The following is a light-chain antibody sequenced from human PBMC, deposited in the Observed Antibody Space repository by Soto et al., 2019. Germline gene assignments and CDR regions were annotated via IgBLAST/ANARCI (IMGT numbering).Light chain of an antibody. CDR3: QQYGSSPWT. J-gene: IGKJ1*01. CDR2: GAS. CDR1: QSVSSSY. V-gene: IGKV3-20*01. Sequence: EIVLTQSPGTLSLSPGERATLSCRASQSVSSSYLAWYQQKPGQAPGHLIYGASNSSTRIPDRFSSNGSGTDFTLTISRLEPEDFAVYYCQQYGSSPWTFGQGTKVEIK.